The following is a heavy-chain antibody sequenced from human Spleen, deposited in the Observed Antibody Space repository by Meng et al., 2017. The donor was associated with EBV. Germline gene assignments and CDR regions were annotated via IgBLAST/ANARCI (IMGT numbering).Heavy chain of an antibody. CDR2: INPNSGGP. V-gene: IGHV1-2*06. CDR3: ARDFSSWGIPVAGTGPFDN. Sequence: VQVGQSGAEVKKPGASVKVSCKASGYTFTDYYIHWVRQAPGQGLEWMGRINPNSGGPKYAQKFQGRVTMTRDTSISTAYMELSGVRSDDTAVFYCARDFSSWGIPVAGTGPFDNWGQGTLVTVSS. D-gene: IGHD6-19*01. CDR1: GYTFTDYY. J-gene: IGHJ4*02.